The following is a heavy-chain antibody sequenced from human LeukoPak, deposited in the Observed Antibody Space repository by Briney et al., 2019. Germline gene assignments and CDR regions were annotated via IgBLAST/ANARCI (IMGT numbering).Heavy chain of an antibody. Sequence: ASVKVSCKASEYTFTGYYIHWVRQAPGQGLEWMGWINPNSGGTNYAQKFQGRVTMTRDTSTSTVYMELSSLRSEDTAVYYCARDYGSGGFDYWGQGALVTVSS. CDR1: EYTFTGYY. V-gene: IGHV1-2*02. CDR3: ARDYGSGGFDY. D-gene: IGHD3-10*01. J-gene: IGHJ4*02. CDR2: INPNSGGT.